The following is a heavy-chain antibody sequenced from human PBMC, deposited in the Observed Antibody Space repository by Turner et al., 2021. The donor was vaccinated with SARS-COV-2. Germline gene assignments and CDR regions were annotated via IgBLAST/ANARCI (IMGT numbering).Heavy chain of an antibody. CDR2: ISSNGRST. Sequence: EVQLLESGGALFMPGGSLRLSCSASGFTFSSYVMHGVRQAPGKGREYVSAISSNGRSTYYADSVKGRITISRDNSKNTLYLQKSSLRAEDTAGYYYVKGSYWGQGTLVTVSS. V-gene: IGHV3-64D*06. J-gene: IGHJ4*02. CDR1: GFTFSSYV. CDR3: VKGSY.